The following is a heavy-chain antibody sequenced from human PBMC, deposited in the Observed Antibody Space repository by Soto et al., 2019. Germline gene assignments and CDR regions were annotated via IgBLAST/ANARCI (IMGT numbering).Heavy chain of an antibody. CDR3: AKVVFYILRRHSSSLHDL. J-gene: IGHJ2*01. Sequence: KGLKWVSTIPSSSTTSYYADSVKGRFTISRDNSKKTLFLQMNSLRAEDTALYYCAKVVFYILRRHSSSLHDL. V-gene: IGHV3-23*01. CDR2: IPSSSTTS. D-gene: IGHD1-26*01.